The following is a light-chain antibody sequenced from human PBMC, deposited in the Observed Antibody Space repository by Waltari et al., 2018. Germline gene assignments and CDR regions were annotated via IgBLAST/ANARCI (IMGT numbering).Light chain of an antibody. CDR1: QSVLYSSNNKNY. J-gene: IGKJ3*01. V-gene: IGKV4-1*01. Sequence: DIVMTQSPDSLTVSLGERATINCKSSQSVLYSSNNKNYLAWYQQKPGQPPKPPIYWASTRESGVPDRFSGSGSGTDFTLTISSLQAEDVAVYYCQQYYSTLPTFGPGTKVDIK. CDR3: QQYYSTLPT. CDR2: WAS.